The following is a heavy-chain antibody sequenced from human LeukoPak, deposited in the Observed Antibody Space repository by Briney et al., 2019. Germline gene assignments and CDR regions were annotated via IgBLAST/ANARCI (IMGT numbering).Heavy chain of an antibody. CDR1: GFTFSGSA. J-gene: IGHJ3*02. V-gene: IGHV3-73*01. D-gene: IGHD3-16*01. Sequence: AGVSLRLSCAASGFTFSGSAMHWVRQASGKGLEWVGRIRSKANSYATAYAASVKGRFTISRDDPKNTAYLQMNSLKTEGTAVYYCTRHQYYDYVWGTYAFDIWGQGTMVTVSS. CDR2: IRSKANSYAT. CDR3: TRHQYYDYVWGTYAFDI.